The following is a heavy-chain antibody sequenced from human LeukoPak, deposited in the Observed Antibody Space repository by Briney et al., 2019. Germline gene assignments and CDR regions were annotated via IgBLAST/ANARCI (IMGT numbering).Heavy chain of an antibody. Sequence: SETLSLTCTVSSGSISSYYWSWIRQPPGKGLEWIGYIYYSGSTNYNPSLKSRVTISVDTSKNQFSLKLSSVTAADTAVYYCATAVGDYWGQGTLVTVSS. D-gene: IGHD2-15*01. V-gene: IGHV4-59*01. CDR1: SGSISSYY. CDR3: ATAVGDY. CDR2: IYYSGST. J-gene: IGHJ4*02.